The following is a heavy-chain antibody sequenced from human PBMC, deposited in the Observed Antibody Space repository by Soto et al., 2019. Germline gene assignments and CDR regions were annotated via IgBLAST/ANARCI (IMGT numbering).Heavy chain of an antibody. V-gene: IGHV3-7*01. D-gene: IGHD5-18*01. CDR3: VRDRGYNAFDY. Sequence: LRLSCAASGFTFSTSWMNWVRQAPGKGLEWVAGIKEEGSEKYYVDSVKGRFTISKDNAENSLELQMNRLRVGEKAVYYCVRDRGYNAFDYWGLGTLVTVSS. CDR2: IKEEGSEK. CDR1: GFTFSTSW. J-gene: IGHJ4*02.